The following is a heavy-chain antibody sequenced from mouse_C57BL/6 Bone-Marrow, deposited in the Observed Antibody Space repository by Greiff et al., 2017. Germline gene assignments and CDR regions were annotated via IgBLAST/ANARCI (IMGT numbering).Heavy chain of an antibody. CDR3: ARDPSMITMGACYAMDD. Sequence: EVMLVESGGGLVKPGGSLKLSCAASGFTFSSYAMSWVRQTPEKRLEWVATISDGGSYTYYPDNVKGRFTISRDNAKSNLYLQMNHLKSEDTAMYYCARDPSMITMGACYAMDDWDRGTSVPVTS. D-gene: IGHD2-4*01. J-gene: IGHJ4*01. V-gene: IGHV5-4*01. CDR1: GFTFSSYA. CDR2: ISDGGSYT.